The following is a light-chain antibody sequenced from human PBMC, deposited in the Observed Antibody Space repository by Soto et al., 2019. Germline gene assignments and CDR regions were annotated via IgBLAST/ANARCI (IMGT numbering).Light chain of an antibody. J-gene: IGKJ1*01. V-gene: IGKV1-5*01. Sequence: DIQMTQSPSTLSASVGDRVTIPCRASQSLSRWLAWYQQKPGEAPKLLVYDVSSLESGVPSRFSGSGSGTEFTLTVSSLQPDDFATYYCQLYNTSPGTFGQGTKVDIK. CDR2: DVS. CDR1: QSLSRW. CDR3: QLYNTSPGT.